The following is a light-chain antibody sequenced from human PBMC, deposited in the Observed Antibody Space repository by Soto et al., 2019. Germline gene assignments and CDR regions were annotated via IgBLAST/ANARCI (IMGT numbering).Light chain of an antibody. Sequence: DIQMTQSPLSLSASIGDRVTITCRTSQSVSSYINWYQQKPGKAPRLLIYATSTLHSGVPSRFSGGGSGTHFSLTISNLQPEDFATYYCQHPFSLPRAFGHGTRVEI. CDR1: QSVSSY. CDR3: QHPFSLPRA. J-gene: IGKJ1*01. CDR2: ATS. V-gene: IGKV1-39*01.